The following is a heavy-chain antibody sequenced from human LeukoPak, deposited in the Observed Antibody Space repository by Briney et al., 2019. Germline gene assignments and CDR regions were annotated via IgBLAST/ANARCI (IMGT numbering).Heavy chain of an antibody. J-gene: IGHJ6*02. CDR1: GFTFSGYY. CDR3: ARDRGYYGMDV. Sequence: PGGSLRLSCAASGFTFSGYYMSWIRQAPGKGLEWVSYISSSSSYTDYADSVKGRFTISRDNAKNSLYLQMNSLRAEDTAVYYCARDRGYYGMDVWGQGTTVTAS. V-gene: IGHV3-11*05. CDR2: ISSSSSYT.